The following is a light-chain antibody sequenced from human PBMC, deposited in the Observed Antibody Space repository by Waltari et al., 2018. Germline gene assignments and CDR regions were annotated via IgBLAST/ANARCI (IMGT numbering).Light chain of an antibody. CDR3: SSYAGSNTYI. CDR2: EVS. Sequence: QAAPTQPPSVSGSPGQSVTISCTGTSSDIGYYNAVSWYQQHPGKATKLMCYEVSKRPSGVSDRFSGSKSGNTASLTSSGLQAEDEADYYCSSYAGSNTYIFGAGTRLTVL. CDR1: SSDIGYYNA. J-gene: IGLJ1*01. V-gene: IGLV2-11*01.